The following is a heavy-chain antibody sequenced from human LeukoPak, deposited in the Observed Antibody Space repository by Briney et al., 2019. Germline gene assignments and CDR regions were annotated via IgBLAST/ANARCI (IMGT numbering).Heavy chain of an antibody. J-gene: IGHJ4*02. CDR3: AREITAQKWELRYFDY. V-gene: IGHV3-11*05. CDR1: GFTFSDYY. D-gene: IGHD1-26*01. CDR2: ISGSRSYT. Sequence: GGSLRRSCAASGFTFSDYYMSWIRQAPGKGLEWVSYISGSRSYTNYADSVKGRFTISRDNAKNSLYLQMNSLRAEDTAVYYCAREITAQKWELRYFDYWGQGTLVTVSS.